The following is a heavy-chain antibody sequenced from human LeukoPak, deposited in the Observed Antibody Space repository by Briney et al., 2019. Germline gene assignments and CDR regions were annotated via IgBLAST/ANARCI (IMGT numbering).Heavy chain of an antibody. CDR3: ARDQLRFLEWLIGFDP. CDR2: INWNGGST. D-gene: IGHD3-3*01. V-gene: IGHV3-20*03. Sequence: GGSLRLSYAASGFTFDDYGMSWVRQAPGKGLEWVSGINWNGGSTGYADSVKGRFTISRDNAKNSLYLQMNSLRAEDTALYYCARDQLRFLEWLIGFDPWGQGTLVTVSS. J-gene: IGHJ5*02. CDR1: GFTFDDYG.